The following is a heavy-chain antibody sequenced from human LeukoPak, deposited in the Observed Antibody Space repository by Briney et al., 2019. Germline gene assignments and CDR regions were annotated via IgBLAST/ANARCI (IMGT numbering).Heavy chain of an antibody. CDR3: ARSSGHSYGDFDY. CDR1: GVSITSNY. Sequence: SETLSLTCSDSGVSITSNYWSWIRQPPGKGLEWLGYTHHSGATSYNPSLKSRSTMSLDTSNNQFSLKLSSVTAADTAVYYCARSSGHSYGDFDYWGQGNLVTVSS. V-gene: IGHV4-59*01. J-gene: IGHJ4*02. D-gene: IGHD5-18*01. CDR2: THHSGAT.